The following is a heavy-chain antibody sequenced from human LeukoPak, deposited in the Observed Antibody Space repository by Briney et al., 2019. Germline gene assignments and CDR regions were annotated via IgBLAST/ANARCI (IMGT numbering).Heavy chain of an antibody. V-gene: IGHV1-2*02. CDR3: ARDQGTMIVVVINPLGFDY. CDR2: INPNSGGT. Sequence: ASVTVSCKASGYTFTRYYMHWVRQAPGQGLEWMGWINPNSGGTNYAQKFQGRVTMTRDTSISTAYMELSRLRSDDTAVYYCARDQGTMIVVVINPLGFDYWGQGTLVTVSS. CDR1: GYTFTRYY. J-gene: IGHJ4*02. D-gene: IGHD3-22*01.